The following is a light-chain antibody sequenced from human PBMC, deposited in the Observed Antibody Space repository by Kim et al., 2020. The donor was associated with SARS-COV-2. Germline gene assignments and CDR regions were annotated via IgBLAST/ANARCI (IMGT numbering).Light chain of an antibody. Sequence: SYELTQPPSVSVSPGQTASITCSGDKLGDKYACWYQQKPGQSPVLVIYQDSKRPSGIPERFSGSNSGNTATLTISGTQAMDEADYYCQAWDSSTAVFGGGTQLPV. J-gene: IGLJ3*02. CDR2: QDS. CDR1: KLGDKY. CDR3: QAWDSSTAV. V-gene: IGLV3-1*01.